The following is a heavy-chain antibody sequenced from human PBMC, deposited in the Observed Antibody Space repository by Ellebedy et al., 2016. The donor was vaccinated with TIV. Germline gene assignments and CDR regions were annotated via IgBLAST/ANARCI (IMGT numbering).Heavy chain of an antibody. CDR3: ARDRGELDFDY. D-gene: IGHD3-10*01. CDR1: GYIFSVYG. CDR2: ISGHNGDT. V-gene: IGHV1-18*04. J-gene: IGHJ4*02. Sequence: ASVKVSXXTSGYIFSVYGVSWIRQAPGQGLEWLGWISGHNGDTNYAQKLQGRVTMTTDTSTSTAYMELRSLRSDDTAMYYCARDRGELDFDYWGQGTLVTVSS.